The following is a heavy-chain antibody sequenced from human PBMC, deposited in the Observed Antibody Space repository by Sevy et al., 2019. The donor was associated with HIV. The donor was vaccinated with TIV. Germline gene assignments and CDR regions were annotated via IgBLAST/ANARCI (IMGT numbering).Heavy chain of an antibody. CDR2: IYYSGSN. D-gene: IGHD6-13*01. CDR3: ARDRERYSSSYDV. CDR1: GGSVSSGSYY. Sequence: SETLSLTCTVSGGSVSSGSYYWSWIRQPPGKGLEWIGYIYYSGSNNYNPSLKSRVTISVDTSKNQFSLKLSSVTAADTAVYYCARDRERYSSSYDVWGKGTTVTVSS. V-gene: IGHV4-61*01. J-gene: IGHJ6*04.